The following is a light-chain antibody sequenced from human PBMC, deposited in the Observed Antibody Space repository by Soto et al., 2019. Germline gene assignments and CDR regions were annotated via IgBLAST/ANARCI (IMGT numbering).Light chain of an antibody. CDR3: AAWDDSRSGPV. CDR2: STN. Sequence: QAVVTQPPSASGTPGQRVTISCSGSRSNIGTNYVYWYQHLPGKAPTLLIYSTNRRLSGVPDRFTGSKSGTSASLAISGLRSEDEADYYCAAWDDSRSGPVFGGGTKLTVL. V-gene: IGLV1-47*02. J-gene: IGLJ2*01. CDR1: RSNIGTNY.